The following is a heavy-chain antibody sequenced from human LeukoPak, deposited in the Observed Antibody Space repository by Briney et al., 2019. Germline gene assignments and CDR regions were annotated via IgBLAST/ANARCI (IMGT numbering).Heavy chain of an antibody. Sequence: ASVKGSCKSSGFTFTDEYIHWVRQAPGQGLEWMGWINPYSGAINYAQKFQGRVTLTRDTSISTAYMGLSRLTSGDTAVYYCARDPKSQLLLDYWGQGTLVTVSS. CDR3: ARDPKSQLLLDY. CDR2: INPYSGAI. J-gene: IGHJ4*02. V-gene: IGHV1-2*02. D-gene: IGHD2-2*01. CDR1: GFTFTDEY.